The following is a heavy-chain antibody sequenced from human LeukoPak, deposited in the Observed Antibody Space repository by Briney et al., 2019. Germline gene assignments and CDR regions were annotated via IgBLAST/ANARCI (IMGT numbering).Heavy chain of an antibody. D-gene: IGHD3-22*01. Sequence: SETLSLTCTVSGGSITGYYWGWIRQPPGKGLEWIGSFYYSGSTYYNPSLKSRVTISVDTSKNQFSLQLSSVTAADTAVYYCARDSGDYYDSSGYYYFDYWGQGTLVTVSS. V-gene: IGHV4-39*07. J-gene: IGHJ4*02. CDR3: ARDSGDYYDSSGYYYFDY. CDR1: GGSITGYY. CDR2: FYYSGST.